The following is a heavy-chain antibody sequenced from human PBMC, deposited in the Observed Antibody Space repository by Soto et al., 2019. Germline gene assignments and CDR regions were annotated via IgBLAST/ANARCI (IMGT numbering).Heavy chain of an antibody. J-gene: IGHJ6*02. CDR3: ARDLKQLVPSIGYYGMDV. V-gene: IGHV1-69*06. CDR2: IIPIFGTA. D-gene: IGHD6-13*01. CDR1: GGTFSSYA. Sequence: ASVKVSCKASGGTFSSYAISWVRQAPGQGLEWMGGIIPIFGTANYAQKFQGRVTITADKSTSTAYMELSSLRSEDTAVYYCARDLKQLVPSIGYYGMDVWGQGTTVTVSS.